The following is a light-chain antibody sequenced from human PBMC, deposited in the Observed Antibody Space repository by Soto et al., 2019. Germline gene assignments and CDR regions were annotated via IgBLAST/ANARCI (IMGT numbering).Light chain of an antibody. Sequence: DIQMTQSPSSLSASVGDRVTITCRASQSITKYLNWYQQKPGKAPRLLIYAASSLQSGVPSRFSGSGSGTDYTLTISRLQPEDSATYYCQQTYSPPPFTFGQGTKLEIK. CDR3: QQTYSPPPFT. J-gene: IGKJ2*01. CDR1: QSITKY. V-gene: IGKV1-39*01. CDR2: AAS.